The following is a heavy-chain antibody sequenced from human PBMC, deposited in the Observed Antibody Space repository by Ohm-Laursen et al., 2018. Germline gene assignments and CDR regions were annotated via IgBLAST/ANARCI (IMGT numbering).Heavy chain of an antibody. D-gene: IGHD1-26*01. J-gene: IGHJ4*02. CDR1: GYTFTNHY. CDR2: INPVGGST. CDR3: ARGPGSYPFDFDY. V-gene: IGHV1-46*01. Sequence: ASVKVSCKGSGYTFTNHYIHWMRQAPGQGLEWMGIINPVGGSTNYAQKFQGRVTITADESTSTAYMELSSLRSEDTAVYYCARGPGSYPFDFDYWGQGTLVTVSS.